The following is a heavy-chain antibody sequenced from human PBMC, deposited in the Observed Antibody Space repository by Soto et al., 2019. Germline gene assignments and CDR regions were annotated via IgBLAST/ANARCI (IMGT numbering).Heavy chain of an antibody. J-gene: IGHJ3*02. CDR1: GFSSSNYV. Sequence: EVQLLASGGGLVQPGGSLRLSCAVSGFSSSNYVMSWGRQAPGKGLEWVSTISDDSGGRPHYADSVKGRFTISRDNSKNTVYLQMNSLRPEDTAVYYCAREGHSSGKAGAFYIWAHGTKVTVSS. CDR2: ISDDSGGRP. V-gene: IGHV3-23*01. CDR3: AREGHSSGKAGAFYI. D-gene: IGHD6-25*01.